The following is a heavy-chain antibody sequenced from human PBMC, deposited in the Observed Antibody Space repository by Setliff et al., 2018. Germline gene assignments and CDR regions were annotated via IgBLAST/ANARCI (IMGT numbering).Heavy chain of an antibody. CDR1: GGSISRYH. Sequence: SETLSLTCTVSGGSISRYHWSWIRQPPGKGLEWIEYIQTSGTTNYNPSLKSRVTISVDTSKNQFSLRLKSVTAADTAVYYCARTGTTYYYSCMDVWGEGTTVTVSS. D-gene: IGHD3-16*01. CDR2: IQTSGTT. V-gene: IGHV4-4*08. J-gene: IGHJ6*03. CDR3: ARTGTTYYYSCMDV.